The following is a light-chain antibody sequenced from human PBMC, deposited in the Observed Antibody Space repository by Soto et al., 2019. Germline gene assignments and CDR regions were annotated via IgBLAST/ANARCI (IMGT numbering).Light chain of an antibody. J-gene: IGKJ1*01. Sequence: ELVMTQSPATLSVSPGDRFTLPCTASQSVRNNLAWYQQKPGQAPRLLIYGTSSRATGIPDRFSGSGSGTDFTLAIRRLEPEDFAVYYCHQFGYSPRTFGQGTKVDIK. CDR3: HQFGYSPRT. CDR2: GTS. V-gene: IGKV3-20*01. CDR1: QSVRNN.